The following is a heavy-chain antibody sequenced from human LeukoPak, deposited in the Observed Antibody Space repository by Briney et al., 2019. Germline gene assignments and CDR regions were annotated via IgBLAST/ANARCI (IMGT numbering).Heavy chain of an antibody. D-gene: IGHD5-12*01. CDR1: GFTFRNYD. CDR2: IRGKDYRGTI. CDR3: TKGGWLDY. V-gene: IGHV3-49*03. Sequence: GRSLRLSCTASGFTFRNYDMSWIRQAPGKGLEWVGFIRGKDYRGTIEYAASVRGRFTISRDDSNGIAYLQMNSLKSEDTAMYYCTKGGWLDYWGQGTLVTVYS. J-gene: IGHJ4*02.